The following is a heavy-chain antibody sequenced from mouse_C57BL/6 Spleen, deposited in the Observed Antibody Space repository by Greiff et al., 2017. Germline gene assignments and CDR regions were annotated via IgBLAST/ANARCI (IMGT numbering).Heavy chain of an antibody. Sequence: VQLQQPGAELVMPGASVKLSCKASGYTFTSYWMHWVKQRPGQGLEWIGEIDPSDSYTNYNQKFKGKSTLTVDKSSSTAYMQLSSLTSEDSAVXYCATSTMVKYYAMDYWGQGTSVTVSS. CDR3: ATSTMVKYYAMDY. D-gene: IGHD2-1*01. CDR2: IDPSDSYT. CDR1: GYTFTSYW. V-gene: IGHV1-69*01. J-gene: IGHJ4*01.